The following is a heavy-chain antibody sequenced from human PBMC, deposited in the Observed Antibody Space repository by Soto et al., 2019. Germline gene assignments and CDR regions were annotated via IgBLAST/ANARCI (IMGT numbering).Heavy chain of an antibody. D-gene: IGHD3-22*01. CDR1: GYTFTSYA. Sequence: ASVKVSFKASGYTFTSYAMHWVRQAPGQRLEWMGWINAGNGNTKYSQKFQGRVTITRDTSASTAYMELSSLRSEDTAVYYCARDYYDSSGYYYNAFDIWGQGTTVTVSS. V-gene: IGHV1-3*01. CDR2: INAGNGNT. J-gene: IGHJ3*02. CDR3: ARDYYDSSGYYYNAFDI.